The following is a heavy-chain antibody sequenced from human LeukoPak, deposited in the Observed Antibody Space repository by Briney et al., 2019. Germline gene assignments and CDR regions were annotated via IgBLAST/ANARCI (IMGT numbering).Heavy chain of an antibody. CDR1: GFTFSSYW. J-gene: IGHJ4*02. D-gene: IGHD6-19*01. CDR3: AKTGVKVAGRFDY. V-gene: IGHV3-7*03. Sequence: GGSLRLSCAASGFTFSSYWMSWVRQAPGKGLEWVANIKQDGSEKYYVDSVKGRFTISRDNAKNSLYLQMNSLRAEDTAVYYCAKTGVKVAGRFDYWGQGTLVTVSS. CDR2: IKQDGSEK.